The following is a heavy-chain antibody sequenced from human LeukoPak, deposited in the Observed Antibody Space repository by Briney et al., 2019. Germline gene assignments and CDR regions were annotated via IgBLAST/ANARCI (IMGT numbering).Heavy chain of an antibody. J-gene: IGHJ3*02. CDR1: GGSISSYY. V-gene: IGHV4-59*01. CDR3: ARGGSGISNAFDI. D-gene: IGHD3-10*01. Sequence: PSETLSLTCSVSGGSISSYYWSWIRQPPGKGLEWIGYLYYSGSTNSNPSLKSRVTMSVDTSKNQFSLKLRSVTATDTAVYYCARGGSGISNAFDIWGQGTMVTVSS. CDR2: LYYSGST.